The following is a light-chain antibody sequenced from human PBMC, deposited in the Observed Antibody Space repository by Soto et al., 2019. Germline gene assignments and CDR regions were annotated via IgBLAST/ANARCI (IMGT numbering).Light chain of an antibody. J-gene: IGLJ1*01. Sequence: QSALTQPASVSGSPGQSITISCTGTSSDVGSYNFVSWFQQHPGKAPKLRIYEGSERPSGVSNRFSGSKSGNTASLTISGLQAEDEADYYCCSYAGSSTYVFGTGTKVTVL. CDR3: CSYAGSSTYV. CDR1: SSDVGSYNF. V-gene: IGLV2-23*01. CDR2: EGS.